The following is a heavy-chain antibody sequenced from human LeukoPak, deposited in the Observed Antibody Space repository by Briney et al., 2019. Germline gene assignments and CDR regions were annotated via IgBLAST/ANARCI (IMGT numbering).Heavy chain of an antibody. D-gene: IGHD4-17*01. CDR1: GFTVSSNY. J-gene: IGHJ4*02. Sequence: GGSLRLSCAASGFTVSSNYMSWVRQAPGKGLEWVSVIYSGGSTYYADSVKGRFTISRDNSKNMLYLQMNSLRAEDTAVYYCASTFYGDSPPYWGQGTLVTVSS. CDR3: ASTFYGDSPPY. CDR2: IYSGGST. V-gene: IGHV3-66*01.